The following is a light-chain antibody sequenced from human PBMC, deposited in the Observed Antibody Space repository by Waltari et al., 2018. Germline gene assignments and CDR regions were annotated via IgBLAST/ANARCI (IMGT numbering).Light chain of an antibody. J-gene: IGKJ5*01. CDR3: QQRRTWPSNT. CDR1: QSVGGN. V-gene: IGKV3-11*01. CDR2: DAA. Sequence: IVLTQSPATLSLSPAQRGTLSCRASQSVGGNLAWYQQNPGQAPTLIIYDAANSATGIPARFSGSGSGTDFTLTISSLEPEDFAVYYCQQRRTWPSNTVVQGTRLEI.